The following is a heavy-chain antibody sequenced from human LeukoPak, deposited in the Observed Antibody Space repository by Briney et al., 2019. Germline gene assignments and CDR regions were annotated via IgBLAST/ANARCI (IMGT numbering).Heavy chain of an antibody. Sequence: SETLSLTCAVPGGSISSNSYYWGWIRQPPGKGLEWIGSIYYSGSTYYNPSLKSRVTISVDTSKNQFSLKLSSVTAADTAVYYCARGEMISPYNWFDPWGQGTLVPVSS. CDR1: GGSISSNSYY. V-gene: IGHV4-39*01. CDR2: IYYSGST. CDR3: ARGEMISPYNWFDP. J-gene: IGHJ5*02. D-gene: IGHD3-16*01.